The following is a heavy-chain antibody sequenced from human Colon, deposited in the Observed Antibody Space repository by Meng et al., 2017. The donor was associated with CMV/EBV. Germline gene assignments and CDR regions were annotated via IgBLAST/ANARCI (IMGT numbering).Heavy chain of an antibody. CDR3: VTVVRHDNYYGLDV. V-gene: IGHV3-48*03. D-gene: IGHD1-1*01. J-gene: IGHJ6*02. CDR2: ITGVGTYT. CDR1: GFTFSGFE. Sequence: GESLKISCVTSGFTFSGFEMTWVRQVPGKGLEWISYITGVGTYTHYGDSVKGRFTVSRNNAENSLYLQMNSLTAEDSGVYYCVTVVRHDNYYGLDVWGQGTTVTVSS.